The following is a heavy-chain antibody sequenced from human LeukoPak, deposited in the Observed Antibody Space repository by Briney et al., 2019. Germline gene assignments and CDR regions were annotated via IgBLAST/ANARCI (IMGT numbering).Heavy chain of an antibody. CDR3: ARVLLAVVGHYFDY. V-gene: IGHV3-30-3*01. J-gene: IGHJ4*02. CDR2: ISYDGSNK. Sequence: GGSLRLSCAASGFTFSSYAMHWVRQAPGKGLEWVAVISYDGSNKYYADSVKGRFTISRDNSKNTLYLQMNSLRAEDTAVYYCARVLLAVVGHYFDYWGQGTLVTVSS. D-gene: IGHD6-19*01. CDR1: GFTFSSYA.